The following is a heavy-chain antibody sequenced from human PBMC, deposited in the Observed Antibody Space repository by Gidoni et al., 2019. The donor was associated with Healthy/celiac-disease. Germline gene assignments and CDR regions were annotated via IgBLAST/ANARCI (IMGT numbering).Heavy chain of an antibody. D-gene: IGHD3-3*01. CDR1: GSSLSPSGVG. CDR2: IYWDDDK. V-gene: IGHV2-5*02. CDR3: AHRGGITIFGVVDRRFDP. J-gene: IGHJ5*02. Sequence: QITLKESGPTLVKPTQTLTLTCTFSGSSLSPSGVGVGWIRQPPGKALEWLALIYWDDDKRYSPSLKSRLTITKDTSKNQVVLTMTNMDPVDTATYYCAHRGGITIFGVVDRRFDPWGQGTLVTVSS.